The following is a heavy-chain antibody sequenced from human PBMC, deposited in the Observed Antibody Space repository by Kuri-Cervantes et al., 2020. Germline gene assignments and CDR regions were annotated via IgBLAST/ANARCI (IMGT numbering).Heavy chain of an antibody. D-gene: IGHD2-2*01. V-gene: IGHV3-23*01. CDR1: GFTFSSYW. Sequence: GESLKISCAASGFTFSSYWMSWVRQAPGKGLEWVSAISGSGGSTYYADSVKGRFTISRDNSKNTLYLQMNSLRAEDTAVYYCAKLYCSSTSCSFFDYWGQGTLVTVSS. CDR2: ISGSGGST. J-gene: IGHJ4*02. CDR3: AKLYCSSTSCSFFDY.